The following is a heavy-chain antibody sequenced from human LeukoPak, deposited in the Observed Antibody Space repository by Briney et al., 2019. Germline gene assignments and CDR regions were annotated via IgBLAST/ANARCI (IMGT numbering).Heavy chain of an antibody. V-gene: IGHV3-23*01. J-gene: IGHJ4*02. Sequence: SGGSLRLSCAASGFTFNYYAMSWVRQAPGKGLEWVSSISASGRSTYHAASVKGRFTIAKDFSENTLYLQLNTLRVEDTAVYYCAKDFGGSGRPEYWDYWGPGALVTVSS. CDR2: ISASGRST. D-gene: IGHD6-19*01. CDR1: GFTFNYYA. CDR3: AKDFGGSGRPEYWDY.